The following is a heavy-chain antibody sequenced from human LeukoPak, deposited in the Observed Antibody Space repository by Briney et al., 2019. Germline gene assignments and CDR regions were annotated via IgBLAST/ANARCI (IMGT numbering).Heavy chain of an antibody. CDR1: GGSISSYY. D-gene: IGHD3/OR15-3a*01. CDR3: ARELWAAPSENWFDP. Sequence: PSETLSLTCTVSGGSISSYYWSWIRQPAGKGLEWIGRIYTSGSTNYNPSLKSRVTMSVDTSKNQFSLKLSSVTAADTAVYYCARELWAAPSENWFDPWGQGTLVTVSS. J-gene: IGHJ5*02. V-gene: IGHV4-4*07. CDR2: IYTSGST.